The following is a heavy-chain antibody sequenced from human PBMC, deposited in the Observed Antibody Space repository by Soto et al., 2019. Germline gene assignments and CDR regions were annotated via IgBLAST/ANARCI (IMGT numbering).Heavy chain of an antibody. CDR3: ATSAVTTGGFDS. CDR2: IIPVLSMA. J-gene: IGHJ4*01. Sequence: QVQLVQSGAEVKKPGSSVKVSCRASGGALTTHTISWVRQAPGQGLEWMGRIIPVLSMATYSQNFQATVTMTADKSTNTAYMELSSLTSGDTAVYFCATSAVTTGGFDSWGQGTLVTVSS. D-gene: IGHD4-17*01. V-gene: IGHV1-69*02. CDR1: GGALTTHT.